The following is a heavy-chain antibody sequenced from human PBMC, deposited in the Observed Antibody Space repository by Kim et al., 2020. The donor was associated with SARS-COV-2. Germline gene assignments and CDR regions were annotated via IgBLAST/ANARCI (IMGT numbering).Heavy chain of an antibody. D-gene: IGHD2-2*01. CDR3: ARAIIPTANDF. Sequence: GGSLRLSCAASGFTFSNYWIHWVRQAPGKGLVWVSGINTDGSGTRYVDSVKGRFTISRDNAKNTVYLEMNSLRVEDTAVYYCARAIIPTANDFWGQGALVTVSS. CDR1: GFTFSNYW. CDR2: INTDGSGT. J-gene: IGHJ4*02. V-gene: IGHV3-74*01.